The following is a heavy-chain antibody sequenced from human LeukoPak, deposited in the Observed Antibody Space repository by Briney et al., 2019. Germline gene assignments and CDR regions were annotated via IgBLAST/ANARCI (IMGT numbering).Heavy chain of an antibody. V-gene: IGHV3-30*18. CDR2: ISYDGSNK. J-gene: IGHJ4*02. CDR3: AKDSVGEYSGY. Sequence: GGSLRLSCAASGFTFSSYGMHWVRQAPGKGLEWVAVISYDGSNKYYADSVKGRFTISRDNSKNTLYLQMNSLRAEDTAVYYCAKDSVGEYSGYWGQGTLVTVSS. CDR1: GFTFSSYG. D-gene: IGHD2/OR15-2a*01.